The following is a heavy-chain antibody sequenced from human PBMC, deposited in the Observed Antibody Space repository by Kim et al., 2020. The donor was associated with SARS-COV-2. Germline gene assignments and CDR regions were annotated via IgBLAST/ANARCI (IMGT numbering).Heavy chain of an antibody. J-gene: IGHJ5*02. CDR1: GGSISSSSYY. D-gene: IGHD2-15*01. CDR2: IYYSGST. CDR3: ARQKDIVVVVGVSWFDP. V-gene: IGHV4-39*01. Sequence: SETLSLTCTVSGGSISSSSYYWGWIRQPPGKGLEWIGSIYYSGSTYYNPSLKSRVTISVDTSKNQFSLKLSSVTAADTAVYYCARQKDIVVVVGVSWFDPWGQGTLVTVSS.